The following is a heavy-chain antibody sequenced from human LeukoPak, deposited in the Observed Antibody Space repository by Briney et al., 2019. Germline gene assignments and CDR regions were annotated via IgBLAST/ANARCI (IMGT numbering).Heavy chain of an antibody. Sequence: GGSLRLSCAASGFTFSTYSMNWVRQAPGKGLEWVASISSTSTSIYYADSVQGRFTISRDNTKNSLFLQMKSLRAEDTAVYYCARDKGDDYGDYAYYWGQGTLVTVSS. CDR3: ARDKGDDYGDYAYY. V-gene: IGHV3-21*01. J-gene: IGHJ4*02. CDR2: ISSTSTSI. D-gene: IGHD4-17*01. CDR1: GFTFSTYS.